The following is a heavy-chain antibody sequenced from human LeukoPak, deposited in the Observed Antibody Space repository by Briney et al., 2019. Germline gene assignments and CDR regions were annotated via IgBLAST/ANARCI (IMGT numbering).Heavy chain of an antibody. CDR1: GFTFSSYD. CDR2: ISGSGGST. J-gene: IGHJ5*02. D-gene: IGHD2-15*01. CDR3: ARGADGVSSNSRGWFDP. V-gene: IGHV3-23*01. Sequence: GGSLRLSCAASGFTFSSYDMTWVRQAPGKGLEWVSAISGSGGSTYYADSVKGRFTISRDISKNSLYLQMNSLRAEDTAVYSCARGADGVSSNSRGWFDPWGQGTLVTVSS.